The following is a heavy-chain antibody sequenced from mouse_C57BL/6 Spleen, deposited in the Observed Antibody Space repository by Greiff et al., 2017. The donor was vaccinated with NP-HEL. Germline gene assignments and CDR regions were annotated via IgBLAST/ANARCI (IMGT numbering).Heavy chain of an antibody. CDR2: INPNNGGT. V-gene: IGHV1-26*01. J-gene: IGHJ3*01. CDR3: ARTDYLFAY. Sequence: EVQLQQSGPELVKPGASVKISCKASGYTFTDYYMNWVKQSHGKSLEWIGDINPNNGGTNYNQKFKGKATLTVDKSSSTAYMELRSLTSEDSAVYYCARTDYLFAYWGQGTLVTVSA. CDR1: GYTFTDYY. D-gene: IGHD2-4*01.